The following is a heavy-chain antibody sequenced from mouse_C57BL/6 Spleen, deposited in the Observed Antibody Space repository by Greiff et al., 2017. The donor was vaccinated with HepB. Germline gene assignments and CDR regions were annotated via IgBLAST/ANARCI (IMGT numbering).Heavy chain of an antibody. V-gene: IGHV1-26*01. J-gene: IGHJ4*01. CDR3: ARWAYGAMDY. Sequence: VQLQQSGPELVKPGASVKISCKASGYTFTDYYMNWVKQSHGKSLEWIGDINPNNGGTSYNQKFKGKATLTVDKSSSTAYMELRSLTSEDSAVYYCARWAYGAMDYWGQGTSVTVSS. CDR1: GYTFTDYY. CDR2: INPNNGGT. D-gene: IGHD6-5*01.